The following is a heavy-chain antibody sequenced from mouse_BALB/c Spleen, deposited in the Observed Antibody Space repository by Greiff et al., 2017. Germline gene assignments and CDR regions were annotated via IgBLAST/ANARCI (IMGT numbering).Heavy chain of an antibody. Sequence: ESGPGFVKPSQSLSLTCSVTGYSITSGYYWNWIRQFPGNKLEWMGYISYDGSNNYNPSLKNRISITRDTSKNQFFLKLNSVTTEDTATYYCARDDYDYFYYFDYWGQGTTLTVSS. V-gene: IGHV3-6*02. CDR2: ISYDGSN. D-gene: IGHD2-4*01. CDR1: GYSITSGYY. CDR3: ARDDYDYFYYFDY. J-gene: IGHJ2*01.